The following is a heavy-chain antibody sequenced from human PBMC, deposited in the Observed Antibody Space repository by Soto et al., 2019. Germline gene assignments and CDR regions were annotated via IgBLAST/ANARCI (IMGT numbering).Heavy chain of an antibody. CDR3: ARYDGDYGSSHYMDV. J-gene: IGHJ6*03. CDR2: IYPGDSDT. D-gene: IGHD4-17*01. CDR1: GYSFTSYW. Sequence: PGESLKISCKGSGYSFTSYWIGWVRQMPGKGLEWMGIIYPGDSDTRYSPSFQGQVTISADKSISTAYLQWSSLKASDTAMYYCARYDGDYGSSHYMDVWGKGPTVTVSS. V-gene: IGHV5-51*01.